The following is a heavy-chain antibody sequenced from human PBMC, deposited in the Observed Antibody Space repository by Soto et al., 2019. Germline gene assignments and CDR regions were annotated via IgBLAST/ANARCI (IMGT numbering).Heavy chain of an antibody. D-gene: IGHD6-13*01. CDR3: AREMFSRTWYPGD. Sequence: QVQLQESGPGLVRPSQTLSLTCTVSGGSISSGDYYWSWIRQHPGRGLEWIGYVYYSGITFYNPSLKCRLTISVDTSKNQFYLRLGSVTAADTAVYYCAREMFSRTWYPGDWGQGTLVTVSS. CDR1: GGSISSGDYY. CDR2: VYYSGIT. V-gene: IGHV4-31*03. J-gene: IGHJ4*02.